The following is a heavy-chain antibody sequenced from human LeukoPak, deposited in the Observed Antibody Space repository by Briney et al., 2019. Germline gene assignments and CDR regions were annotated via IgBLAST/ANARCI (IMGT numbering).Heavy chain of an antibody. CDR3: AKDGGLWVSAHWGDS. Sequence: GGSLRLSCAASGFTFSSYTMSWVHQAPGKGLEWVSTITTSDGNTYYADSVKGRFTVSRDNSKNTLYLQMNSLRAEDTAVYYCAKDGGLWVSAHWGDSWGRGTLVTVSS. CDR2: ITTSDGNT. CDR1: GFTFSSYT. D-gene: IGHD7-27*01. J-gene: IGHJ4*02. V-gene: IGHV3-23*01.